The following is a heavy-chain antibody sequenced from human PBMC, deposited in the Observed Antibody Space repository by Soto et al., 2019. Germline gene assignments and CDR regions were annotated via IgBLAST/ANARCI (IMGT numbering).Heavy chain of an antibody. J-gene: IGHJ3*02. CDR3: AKGGSGSYSNAFDI. CDR1: GGSISSSSYY. Sequence: ETLSLTCTVSGGSISSSSYYWGWIPQPPGKGLEWIGSIYYSGSTYYNPSLKSRVTISVDTSKNQFSLKLSSVTAADTAVYYCAKGGSGSYSNAFDIWGQGTMVTVSS. D-gene: IGHD3-10*01. CDR2: IYYSGST. V-gene: IGHV4-39*01.